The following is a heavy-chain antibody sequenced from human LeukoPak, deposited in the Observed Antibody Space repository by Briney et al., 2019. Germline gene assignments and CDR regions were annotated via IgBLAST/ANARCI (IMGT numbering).Heavy chain of an antibody. CDR2: ISYDGSEK. J-gene: IGHJ6*03. V-gene: IGHV3-30-3*01. CDR3: ARDAYCSSTSCYLDV. CDR1: GFTFSSYA. D-gene: IGHD2-2*01. Sequence: GGSLRLSCAASGFTFSSYAMHWVRQAPGKGLEWVAVISYDGSEKYYADSVKGRLTISRDKSKNTVSLQMNSLRAEDTAVYYCARDAYCSSTSCYLDVWGKGTTVTVSS.